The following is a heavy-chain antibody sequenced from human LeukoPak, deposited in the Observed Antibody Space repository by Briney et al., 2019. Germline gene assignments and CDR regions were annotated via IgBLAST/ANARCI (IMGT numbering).Heavy chain of an antibody. CDR2: IYYSGST. CDR3: AGGLNVWGSYRN. CDR1: GGSISSYY. J-gene: IGHJ3*01. Sequence: SETLSLTCTVSGGSISSYYWSWIRQPPGKGLEWIGYIYYSGSTNYNPSLKSRVTISVDTSKNQFSLKLSSVTAADTAVYYCAGGLNVWGSYRNWGQGTMVTVSS. V-gene: IGHV4-59*01. D-gene: IGHD3-16*02.